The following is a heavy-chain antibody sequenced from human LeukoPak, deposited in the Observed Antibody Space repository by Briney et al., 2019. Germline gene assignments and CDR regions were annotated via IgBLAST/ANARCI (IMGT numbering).Heavy chain of an antibody. CDR2: INHSGST. D-gene: IGHD2-21*01. J-gene: IGHJ6*02. CDR1: GGSFSGYY. CDR3: ARQVVSYYGMDV. Sequence: SETLPLTCAVYGGSFSGYYWSWIRQPPGKGLEWIGEINHSGSTNYNPSLKSRVTISADTSKNQFSLKLSSVTAADTAVYYCARQVVSYYGMDVWGQGTTVTVSS. V-gene: IGHV4-34*01.